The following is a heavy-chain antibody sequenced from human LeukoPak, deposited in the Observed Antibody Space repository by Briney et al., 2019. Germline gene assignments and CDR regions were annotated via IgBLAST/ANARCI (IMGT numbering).Heavy chain of an antibody. CDR2: INPSGGST. Sequence: EASVKVSCKASGYTFTSYYMHWVRQAPGQGLEWMGIINPSGGSTSYAQKFPGRVTMTRDMSTSTVYMELSSLRSEDTAVYYWARGYYDSSGYNRNWFDPWGQGTLVTVSS. J-gene: IGHJ5*02. CDR3: ARGYYDSSGYNRNWFDP. CDR1: GYTFTSYY. V-gene: IGHV1-46*01. D-gene: IGHD3-22*01.